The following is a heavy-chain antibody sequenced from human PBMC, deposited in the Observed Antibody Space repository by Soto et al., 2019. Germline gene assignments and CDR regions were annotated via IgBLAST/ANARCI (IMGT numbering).Heavy chain of an antibody. Sequence: QVHLVESGGGVVQPGRSLRLSCAASGFPFSAYGMHWVRQAPGKGLEWLAMIYYDGNNKYYAPSVEGRFTTSRDNSKNTLYLQMNSLRVEDTAVYYCARVGGTVTSDYWGQGTLVIVSS. CDR2: IYYDGNNK. CDR1: GFPFSAYG. J-gene: IGHJ4*02. V-gene: IGHV3-33*01. CDR3: ARVGGTVTSDY. D-gene: IGHD4-17*01.